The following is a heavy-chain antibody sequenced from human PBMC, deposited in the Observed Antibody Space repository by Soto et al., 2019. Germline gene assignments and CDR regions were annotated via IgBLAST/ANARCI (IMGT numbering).Heavy chain of an antibody. D-gene: IGHD3-16*01. J-gene: IGHJ3*02. Sequence: GESLKISCKGSGYSFTTYWIGWVRQMPGKGLEWMGIIYPRDSDTKYSPSFQGLVTISADKSITTAYLQWNSLKASDTAMYYCARDYGQHDAFDIWGQGTMVTVSS. V-gene: IGHV5-51*01. CDR2: IYPRDSDT. CDR1: GYSFTTYW. CDR3: ARDYGQHDAFDI.